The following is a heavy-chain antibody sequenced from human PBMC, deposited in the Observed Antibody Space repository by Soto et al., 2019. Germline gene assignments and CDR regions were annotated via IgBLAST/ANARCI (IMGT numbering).Heavy chain of an antibody. Sequence: PGWSLRLSCAASGFTFSSYSINWVRQAPGKGLEWVSSISSSSSYIYYADSVKGRFTMSRDNAKNSLYLQMNSLRAEDTAVYYCARGEYCSGGSFYSSPFDVWGQGTMVTVS. CDR1: GFTFSSYS. CDR3: ARGEYCSGGSFYSSPFDV. J-gene: IGHJ3*01. V-gene: IGHV3-21*01. CDR2: ISSSSSYI. D-gene: IGHD2-15*01.